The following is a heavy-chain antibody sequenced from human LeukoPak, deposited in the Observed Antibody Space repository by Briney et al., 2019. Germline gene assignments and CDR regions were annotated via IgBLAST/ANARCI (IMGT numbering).Heavy chain of an antibody. CDR1: GFTFRTYS. Sequence: GGSLRLSRAASGFTFRTYSMNWVRQAPGKGLEWVSTISSHSIYIYYADSVKGRFTISRDNSKNTLYLQMNSLRAEDTAVYYCAKGGDIVVVPAAVLDYWGQGTLVTVSS. V-gene: IGHV3-21*01. J-gene: IGHJ4*02. D-gene: IGHD2-2*01. CDR2: ISSHSIYI. CDR3: AKGGDIVVVPAAVLDY.